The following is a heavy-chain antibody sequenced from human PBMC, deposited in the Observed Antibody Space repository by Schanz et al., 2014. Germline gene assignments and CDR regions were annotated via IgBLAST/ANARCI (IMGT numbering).Heavy chain of an antibody. CDR1: GFTFSSYG. D-gene: IGHD3-9*01. CDR3: AKQIHYDILTVTRN. J-gene: IGHJ4*02. Sequence: QVQLVESGGGVVQFGRSLRLSCVASGFTFSSYGMHWVRQAPGKGLEWVAVIWNNGVTKYYADSVRGRFTISRDRFQNTLYLRMSSLRAEDTAVYYCAKQIHYDILTVTRNWGQGTLVTVSS. CDR2: IWNNGVTK. V-gene: IGHV3-33*03.